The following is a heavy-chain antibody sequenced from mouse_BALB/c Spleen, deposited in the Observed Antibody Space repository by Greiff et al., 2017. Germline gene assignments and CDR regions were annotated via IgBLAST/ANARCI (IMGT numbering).Heavy chain of an antibody. CDR2: ISSGGST. CDR1: GFTFSSYA. CDR3: ARDYGNWGYFDY. J-gene: IGHJ2*01. D-gene: IGHD2-1*01. V-gene: IGHV5-6-5*01. Sequence: EGMLVESGGGLVKPGGSLKLSCAASGFTFSSYAMSWVRQTPEKRLEWVASISSGGSTYYPDSVKGRFTISRDNARNILYLQMSSLRSEDTAMYYCARDYGNWGYFDYWGQGTTLTVSA.